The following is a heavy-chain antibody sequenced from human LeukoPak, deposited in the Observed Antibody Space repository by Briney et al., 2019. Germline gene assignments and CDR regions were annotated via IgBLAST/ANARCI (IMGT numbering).Heavy chain of an antibody. D-gene: IGHD6-19*01. CDR3: ATDRLAVAGRPSYFDY. J-gene: IGHJ4*02. CDR1: GYTLTELS. CDR2: FDPEDGET. Sequence: ASVKVSCKVSGYTLTELSMHWVRQAPGKGLEWMGGFDPEDGETIYAQKFQGRVTMTEDTSTDTAYMELSSLRSEDTAVYYCATDRLAVAGRPSYFDYWGQGTLFTVSS. V-gene: IGHV1-24*01.